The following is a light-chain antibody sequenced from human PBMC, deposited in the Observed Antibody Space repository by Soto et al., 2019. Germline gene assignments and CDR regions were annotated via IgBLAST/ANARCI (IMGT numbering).Light chain of an antibody. CDR1: RHISKD. Sequence: ILLTQSPSSLSLSVGDTVTITCRASRHISKDLVWFQQKAGKAPKFLIYAASNLQPGVPSRFSGTGSGTEFTTTITSLHPEDVGTYYRQRCRMRRTFGQGTKVDIK. V-gene: IGKV1-16*01. CDR3: QRCRMRRT. CDR2: AAS. J-gene: IGKJ1*01.